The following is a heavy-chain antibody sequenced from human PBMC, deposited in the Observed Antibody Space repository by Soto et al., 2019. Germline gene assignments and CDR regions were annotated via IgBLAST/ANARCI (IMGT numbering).Heavy chain of an antibody. V-gene: IGHV1-46*01. CDR1: GYTLTSYY. J-gene: IGHJ3*02. CDR3: ARELDIVVVPAASPVGDAFDI. D-gene: IGHD2-2*03. CDR2: INPSGGST. Sequence: ASVKVSCKASGYTLTSYYMHWVRQAPGQGLEWMGIINPSGGSTSYAQKFQGRVTMTRDTSTSTVYMELSSLRSEDTAVYYCARELDIVVVPAASPVGDAFDIWGQGTMVTVSS.